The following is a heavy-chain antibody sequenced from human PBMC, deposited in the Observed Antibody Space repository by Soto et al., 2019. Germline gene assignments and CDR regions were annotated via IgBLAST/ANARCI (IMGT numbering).Heavy chain of an antibody. J-gene: IGHJ6*02. CDR3: ARALSITGTTLGYYYGMDV. CDR1: GFTFSSYW. Sequence: XGSLGLSCAASGFTFSSYWMSWVRQAPGKGLEWVANIKQDGSEKYYVDSVKGRFTISRDNAKNSLYLQMNSLRAEDTAVYYCARALSITGTTLGYYYGMDVWGQGTTVTVSS. V-gene: IGHV3-7*03. CDR2: IKQDGSEK. D-gene: IGHD1-7*01.